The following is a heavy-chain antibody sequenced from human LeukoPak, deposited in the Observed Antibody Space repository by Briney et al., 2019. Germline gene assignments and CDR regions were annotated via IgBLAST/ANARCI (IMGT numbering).Heavy chain of an antibody. CDR1: GYSISSGYY. CDR2: IYHSGST. D-gene: IGHD3-10*01. V-gene: IGHV4-38-2*02. J-gene: IGHJ6*03. Sequence: SETLSLTCTVSGYSISSGYYWGWIRQPPGKGLEWIGSIYHSGSTYYNPSLKSRVTISVDTSKNQFSLKLSSVTAADTAVYYCARARGVINYRYYYYMDVWGKGTTVTISS. CDR3: ARARGVINYRYYYYMDV.